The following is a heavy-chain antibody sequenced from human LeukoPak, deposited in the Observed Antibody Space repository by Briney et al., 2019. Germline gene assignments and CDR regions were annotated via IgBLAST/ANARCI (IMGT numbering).Heavy chain of an antibody. CDR2: ISGSGGST. V-gene: IGHV3-23*01. Sequence: PGGSLRLSCAASGFTFSTYWMHWVRQVPGKGLEWVSGISGSGGSTYYADSVKGRFTISRDNSKNTLYLQMNSLRAEDTAVYYCAKPYSSSWYNFDYWGQGTLVTVSS. J-gene: IGHJ4*02. CDR3: AKPYSSSWYNFDY. D-gene: IGHD6-13*01. CDR1: GFTFSTYW.